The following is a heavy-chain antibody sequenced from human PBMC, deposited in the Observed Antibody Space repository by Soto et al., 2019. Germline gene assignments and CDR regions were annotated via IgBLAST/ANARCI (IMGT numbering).Heavy chain of an antibody. CDR3: ARRSSGYYAPFDY. CDR2: ISSSGSTI. D-gene: IGHD3-22*01. Sequence: LRLSCAASGFTFSSYEMNWVRQAPGKGLEWVSYISSSGSTIYYADSVKGRFTISRDNAKNSLYLQMNSLRAEDTAVYYCARRSSGYYAPFDYWGQGTLVTVSS. CDR1: GFTFSSYE. V-gene: IGHV3-48*03. J-gene: IGHJ4*02.